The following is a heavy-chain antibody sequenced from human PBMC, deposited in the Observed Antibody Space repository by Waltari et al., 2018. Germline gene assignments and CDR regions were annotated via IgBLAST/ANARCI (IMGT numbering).Heavy chain of an antibody. D-gene: IGHD3-16*01. CDR2: IYVGGTT. CDR1: GDSVVSNY. J-gene: IGHJ5*02. Sequence: QVQLHESGPGLVQPSETLSLACSVSGDSVVSNYWSWIGQSAGKGMEWIGRIYVGGTTNYNPALSCRVSMSVDMSKNQIFLKIMSVTAADTGVYYCARETRHGDWFDPWGQGTLVTVSS. V-gene: IGHV4-4*07. CDR3: ARETRHGDWFDP.